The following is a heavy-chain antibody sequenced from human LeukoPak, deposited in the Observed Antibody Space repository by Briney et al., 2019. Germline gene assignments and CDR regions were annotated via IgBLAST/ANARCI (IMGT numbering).Heavy chain of an antibody. CDR3: ARDRSSSWYDY. D-gene: IGHD6-13*01. V-gene: IGHV4-34*01. CDR1: GGSFSGYY. J-gene: IGHJ4*02. Sequence: PSETLSLTCAVYGGSFSGYYWSWIRQPPGKGLEWIGSIYYSGSTYYNPSLKSRVTISVDTSKNQFSLKLSSVTAADTAVYYCARDRSSSWYDYWGQGTLVTVSS. CDR2: IYYSGST.